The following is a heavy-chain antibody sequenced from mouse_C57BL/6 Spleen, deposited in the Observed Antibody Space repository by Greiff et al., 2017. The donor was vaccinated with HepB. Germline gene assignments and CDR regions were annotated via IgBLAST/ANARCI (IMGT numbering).Heavy chain of an antibody. CDR2: IYPGDGDT. CDR1: GYAFSSSW. CDR3: ARYGPHWYFDV. Sequence: QVQLQQSGPELVKPGASVKISCKASGYAFSSSWMNWVKQRPGKGLEWIGRIYPGDGDTNYNGKFKGKATLTADKSSSTAYMQLSSLTSEDSAVYFGARYGPHWYFDVWGTGTTVTVSS. J-gene: IGHJ1*03. V-gene: IGHV1-82*01. D-gene: IGHD1-2*01.